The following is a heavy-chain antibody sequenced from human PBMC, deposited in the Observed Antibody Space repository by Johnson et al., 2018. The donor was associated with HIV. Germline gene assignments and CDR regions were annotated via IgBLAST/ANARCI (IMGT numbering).Heavy chain of an antibody. CDR3: TTEWWSYAFDI. J-gene: IGHJ3*02. CDR1: GFTFINAW. V-gene: IGHV3-15*02. Sequence: VQLVESGGTLVKPGGSLSLSCAASGFTFINAWMTWVRQSPGKGLEWVGRIKSKTDGGTTDYAAPVKGRFTISRDDSKNTLYLQMNSLKTEDTAVYYCTTEWWSYAFDIWGQGTMVTVSS. D-gene: IGHD2-15*01. CDR2: IKSKTDGGTT.